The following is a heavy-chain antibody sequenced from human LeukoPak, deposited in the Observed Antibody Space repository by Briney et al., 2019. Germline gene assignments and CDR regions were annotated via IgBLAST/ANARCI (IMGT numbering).Heavy chain of an antibody. CDR2: IYYSGST. CDR3: ERATTDYFDY. V-gene: IGHV4-39*01. D-gene: IGHD4-11*01. J-gene: IGHJ4*02. CDR1: GGSISSSSYY. Sequence: SETLSLTCTVSGGSISSSSYYWGWIRQPPGKGLEWIGSIYYSGSTYYNPSLKSRVTISVDTSKNQFSLKLSSVTAADTAVYYCERATTDYFDYWGQGTLVTVSS.